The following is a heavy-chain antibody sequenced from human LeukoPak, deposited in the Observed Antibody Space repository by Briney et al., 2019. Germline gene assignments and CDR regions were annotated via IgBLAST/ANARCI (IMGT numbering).Heavy chain of an antibody. Sequence: GGSLRLSCEASGFTFGSHAMYWVRQAPGKGLEWVAGIFGSGGSPHYADPVKGRFTISRDNSRNTVYLQINSLRAEDTAVYFCARDSLYDDNGYYHYFDYWGQGTLVTVSS. CDR1: GFTFGSHA. CDR2: IFGSGGSP. J-gene: IGHJ4*02. V-gene: IGHV3-23*01. CDR3: ARDSLYDDNGYYHYFDY. D-gene: IGHD3-22*01.